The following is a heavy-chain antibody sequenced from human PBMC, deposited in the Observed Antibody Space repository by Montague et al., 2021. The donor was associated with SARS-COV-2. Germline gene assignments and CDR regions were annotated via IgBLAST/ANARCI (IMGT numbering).Heavy chain of an antibody. Sequence: SETLSLTCAVYGGSFSGYYWSWIRQPPGKGLEWIGEINHSGSTNYNPSLKSRVTISVDTSKNQFSLKLSSVTAADTAVYYCARVRYYGSGTSLSMDVWGHETTVTVSS. CDR2: INHSGST. CDR1: GGSFSGYY. J-gene: IGHJ6*02. CDR3: ARVRYYGSGTSLSMDV. V-gene: IGHV4-34*01. D-gene: IGHD3-10*01.